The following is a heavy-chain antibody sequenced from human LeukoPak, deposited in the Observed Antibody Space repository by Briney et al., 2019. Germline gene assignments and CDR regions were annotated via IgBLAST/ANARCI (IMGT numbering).Heavy chain of an antibody. J-gene: IGHJ4*02. CDR3: ARGNYYDSSGYSYYFDY. CDR1: GGSISNYY. Sequence: SETLSLTCTVSGGSISNYYWSWIRQPPGKGLEWIGYIYYSGSTNYNPSLKSRVTISVDTSKNQFSLKLSSVTAADTAVYYCARGNYYDSSGYSYYFDYWGQGTLVTVSS. CDR2: IYYSGST. V-gene: IGHV4-59*01. D-gene: IGHD3-22*01.